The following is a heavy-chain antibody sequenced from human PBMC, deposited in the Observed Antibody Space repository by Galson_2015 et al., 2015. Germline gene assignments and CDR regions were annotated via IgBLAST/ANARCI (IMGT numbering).Heavy chain of an antibody. CDR2: INAGNGNT. Sequence: SVKVSCKASGYTFTSYAMHWVRQAPGQRLEWMGWINAGNGNTKYSQKFQGRVTITRDTSASTAYMELRSLRSDDTAVYYCARDRKLWFGEQRGGWFDPWGQGTLVTVSS. V-gene: IGHV1-3*01. CDR1: GYTFTSYA. CDR3: ARDRKLWFGEQRGGWFDP. J-gene: IGHJ5*02. D-gene: IGHD3-10*01.